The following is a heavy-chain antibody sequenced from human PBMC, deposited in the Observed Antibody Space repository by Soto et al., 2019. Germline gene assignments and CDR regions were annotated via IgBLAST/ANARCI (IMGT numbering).Heavy chain of an antibody. V-gene: IGHV1-69*13. CDR1: GGTFSSYA. J-gene: IGHJ6*02. D-gene: IGHD3-3*02. CDR3: ARATRIFGVAAYGMDV. CDR2: IIPIFGPA. Sequence: AASVKVSCKASGGTFSSYAISWVRQAPGQGLEGMGGIIPIFGPANYAQKFQGRVTITADESTSTAYMELSSLRSEDTAVYYCARATRIFGVAAYGMDVWGQGTTVTVSS.